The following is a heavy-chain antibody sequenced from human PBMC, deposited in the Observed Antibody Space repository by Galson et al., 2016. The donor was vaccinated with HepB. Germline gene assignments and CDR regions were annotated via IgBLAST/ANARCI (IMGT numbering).Heavy chain of an antibody. V-gene: IGHV3-23*01. CDR2: ISGSGEST. D-gene: IGHD1-26*01. CDR3: TRDGNRKDDY. CDR1: GFTFSNHA. J-gene: IGHJ4*02. Sequence: SLRLSCAASGFTFSNHAMIWVRQAPGKGLEWVSDISGSGESTHYRDPVKGRFIISRDNSKNTLSLQMNSLRVEDTAVYYCTRDGNRKDDYWGQGTLVTVSS.